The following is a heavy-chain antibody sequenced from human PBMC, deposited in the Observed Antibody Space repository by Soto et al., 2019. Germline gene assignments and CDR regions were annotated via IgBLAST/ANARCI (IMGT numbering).Heavy chain of an antibody. V-gene: IGHV3-21*01. CDR2: ISTSSSYI. J-gene: IGHJ4*02. Sequence: EVQLVESGGGLVKPGGSLRLSCAASGFTFSSYFMNWVRQAPGKGLEWVSSISTSSSYIYYADSVKGRLTISRDNAKNTLYLQMNRLRAADTAGYYCARASTLWFGGSDYWGQGTLVTVTS. CDR1: GFTFSSYF. CDR3: ARASTLWFGGSDY. D-gene: IGHD3-10*01.